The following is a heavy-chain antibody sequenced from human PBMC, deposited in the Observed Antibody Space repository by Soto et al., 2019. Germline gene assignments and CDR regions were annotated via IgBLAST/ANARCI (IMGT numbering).Heavy chain of an antibody. D-gene: IGHD1-1*01. V-gene: IGHV1-8*01. CDR1: GYTFTSYD. CDR2: MNPNSGYT. CDR3: ARSEGTAGTIDY. Sequence: ASVKVSCKASGYTFTSYDINWVRQATGQGLEWMGWMNPNSGYTGYAQKFQGRVTMTRNTSIITAYMELSSLRSEDTAIYYCARSEGTAGTIDYWGQGTLVTSPQ. J-gene: IGHJ4*02.